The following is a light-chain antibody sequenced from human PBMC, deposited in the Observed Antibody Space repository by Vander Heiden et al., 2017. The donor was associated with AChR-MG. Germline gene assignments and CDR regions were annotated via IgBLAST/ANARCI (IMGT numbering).Light chain of an antibody. Sequence: VLTLPPPVSEAPGQRVNLSSSGSSSNIGSNVINWYQQHPGRAPKLLIYYDDLLASGVSDRFSGSKSGTSASLAISGLQAEDEADYYCAAWDDRPNGPVFGGGTKLTVL. V-gene: IGLV1-36*01. CDR1: SSNIGSNV. CDR2: YDD. J-gene: IGLJ3*02. CDR3: AAWDDRPNGPV.